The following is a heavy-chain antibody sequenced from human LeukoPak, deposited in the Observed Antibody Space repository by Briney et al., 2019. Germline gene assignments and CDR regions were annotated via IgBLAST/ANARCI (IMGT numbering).Heavy chain of an antibody. J-gene: IGHJ5*02. V-gene: IGHV5-51*01. Sequence: GESLKISCKTFGYSFTNHWIGWVRQTPGKGLESVGVIYPGDSNIRYSPSFQGQVTISADRSINTAYLQWSSLKASDTAIYYCARLPYCGGDCYPNWFDPWGQGTLVTASS. CDR2: IYPGDSNI. D-gene: IGHD2-21*02. CDR3: ARLPYCGGDCYPNWFDP. CDR1: GYSFTNHW.